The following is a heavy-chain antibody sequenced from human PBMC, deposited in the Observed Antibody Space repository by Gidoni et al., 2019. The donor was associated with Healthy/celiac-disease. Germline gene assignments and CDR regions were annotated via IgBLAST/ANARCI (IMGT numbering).Heavy chain of an antibody. CDR2: IFSNDAK. Sequence: QVSLKDSGPVLVKPTETLTLTCTVSGFSLSNARVGVSWIRQPPGKALEWLAHIFSNDAKSYSSSLKNRLTISKDTSKSQVILTMTNVDPVDTATYYCARAPLHNGAFDYWGQGTVVTVSS. V-gene: IGHV2-26*01. D-gene: IGHD1-20*01. CDR1: GFSLSNARVG. J-gene: IGHJ4*02. CDR3: ARAPLHNGAFDY.